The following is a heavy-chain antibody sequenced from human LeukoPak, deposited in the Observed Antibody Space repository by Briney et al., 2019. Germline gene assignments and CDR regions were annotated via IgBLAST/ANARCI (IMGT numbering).Heavy chain of an antibody. CDR3: AKLESHWAAAGLDY. Sequence: GGSLRLSCAASGFTFSSYGMHWVRQAPGKGLEWVAFIRHDGSNKYYADSVKGRFTISRDNSKNTLYLQMNSLRAEDTAVYYCAKLESHWAAAGLDYWGQGTLVTVSS. V-gene: IGHV3-30*02. CDR2: IRHDGSNK. D-gene: IGHD6-13*01. CDR1: GFTFSSYG. J-gene: IGHJ4*02.